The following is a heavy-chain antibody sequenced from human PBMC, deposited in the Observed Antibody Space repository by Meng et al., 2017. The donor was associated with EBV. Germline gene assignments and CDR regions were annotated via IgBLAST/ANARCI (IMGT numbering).Heavy chain of an antibody. D-gene: IGHD2-15*01. V-gene: IGHV1-3*01. J-gene: IGHJ5*02. CDR3: ARRGGVADWFDP. CDR2: INAGNGNT. Sequence: QVQLVQCGAEGKKPGASVKVSCKASGYTFTSYAMHWVRQAPGQRLEWMGWINAGNGNTKYSQKFQGRVTITRDTSASTAYMELSSLGSEDTAVYYCARRGGVADWFDPWGQGTLVTVSS. CDR1: GYTFTSYA.